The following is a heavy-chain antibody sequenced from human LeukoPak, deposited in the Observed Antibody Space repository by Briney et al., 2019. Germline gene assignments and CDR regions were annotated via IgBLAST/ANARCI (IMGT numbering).Heavy chain of an antibody. CDR3: ARELHVERDDY. D-gene: IGHD1-1*01. Sequence: GASVKVSFKASGFVFTSYGFTWVRQATGQGLEWMGWISANDGKTHYSEKHQGRVTMSTDTVTSTAYMELRSLRSDDTAVYYCARELHVERDDYWGQGTLVTVSS. V-gene: IGHV1-18*01. CDR2: ISANDGKT. CDR1: GFVFTSYG. J-gene: IGHJ4*02.